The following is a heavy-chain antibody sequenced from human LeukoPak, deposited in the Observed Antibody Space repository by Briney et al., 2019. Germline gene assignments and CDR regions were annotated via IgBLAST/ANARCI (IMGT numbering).Heavy chain of an antibody. CDR2: INHSGSI. D-gene: IGHD3-10*01. Sequence: KPSETLSLTCAVYGGSFSGYYWGWIRQPPGKGLEWMGEINHSGSISYNPSLKSRVTISLDTSKNQFSLKLSSVTAADTAVYYCAGGDYHGSESYANYWGQGTLVTVSS. CDR1: GGSFSGYY. J-gene: IGHJ4*02. CDR3: AGGDYHGSESYANY. V-gene: IGHV4-34*01.